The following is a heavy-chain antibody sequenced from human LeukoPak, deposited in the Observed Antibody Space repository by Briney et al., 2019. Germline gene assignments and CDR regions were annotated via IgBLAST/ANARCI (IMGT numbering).Heavy chain of an antibody. CDR1: GFTFSSYS. J-gene: IGHJ4*02. D-gene: IGHD3-3*01. CDR2: ISSSSSYI. V-gene: IGHV3-21*01. CDR3: ARDTGYDFWSGYFGY. Sequence: PGGSLRLACAASGFTFSSYSMNWVRQAPGKGLEWVSSISSSSSYIYYADSVKGRFTISRDNSKNTLYLQMNSLRAEDTAVYYCARDTGYDFWSGYFGYWGQGTLVTVSS.